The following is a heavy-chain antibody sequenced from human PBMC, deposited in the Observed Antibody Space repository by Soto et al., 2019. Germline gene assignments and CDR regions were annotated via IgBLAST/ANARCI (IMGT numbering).Heavy chain of an antibody. CDR3: ARERSDYIWGSWQYFFDY. D-gene: IGHD3-16*01. V-gene: IGHV4-59*01. CDR2: IYYSGST. CDR1: GGSISTYY. J-gene: IGHJ4*02. Sequence: SETLSLTCTVSGGSISTYYWSWIRQPPGKGLEWIGYIYYSGSTNYNPSLKSRVTISIDTSKNQFSLKLSSVTAADTAVYYCARERSDYIWGSWQYFFDYWGQGTLVIVAS.